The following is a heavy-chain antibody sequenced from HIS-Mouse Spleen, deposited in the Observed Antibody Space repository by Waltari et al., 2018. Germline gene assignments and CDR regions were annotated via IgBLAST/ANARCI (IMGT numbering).Heavy chain of an antibody. CDR3: ARTLGSSGYYYAELNWFDP. CDR1: GGTFSSYA. Sequence: QVQLLQSGAEVKKPGSSVKVSCKASGGTFSSYAISWVRPAPGHGLEWMGGIIPIFGTANYAQKFQGRVTITADESTSTAYMELSSLRSEDTAVYYCARTLGSSGYYYAELNWFDPWGQGTLVTVSS. CDR2: IIPIFGTA. D-gene: IGHD3-22*01. J-gene: IGHJ5*02. V-gene: IGHV1-69*01.